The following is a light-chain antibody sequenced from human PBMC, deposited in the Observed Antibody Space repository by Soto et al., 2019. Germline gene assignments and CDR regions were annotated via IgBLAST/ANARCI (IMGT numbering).Light chain of an antibody. J-gene: IGKJ4*02. CDR1: QVISSA. CDR2: DAS. CDR3: QQFNTYPLT. Sequence: AIPLTQSPSSLSASVGDRVTITCRASQVISSALAWYQQRPGKAPKFLIYDASTLESGVPSRFSGSGSGTDFSLTISSLQPEDFATYYCQQFNTYPLTFGGGTKVEIK. V-gene: IGKV1-13*02.